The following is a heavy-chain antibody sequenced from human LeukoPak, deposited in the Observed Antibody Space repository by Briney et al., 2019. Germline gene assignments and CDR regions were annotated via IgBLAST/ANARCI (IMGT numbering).Heavy chain of an antibody. D-gene: IGHD6-13*01. V-gene: IGHV3-64*01. CDR2: ISSNGGST. J-gene: IGHJ6*03. CDR3: ARDRGDSSSWYRDYYYYYMDV. Sequence: GGSLGLSCAASGFIFSSYAMQWVRQAPGKGLEYVSAISSNGGSTYYANSVKGRFTISRDNSKNTLYLQMGSLRAEDMAVYYCARDRGDSSSWYRDYYYYYMDVWGKGTTVTVSS. CDR1: GFIFSSYA.